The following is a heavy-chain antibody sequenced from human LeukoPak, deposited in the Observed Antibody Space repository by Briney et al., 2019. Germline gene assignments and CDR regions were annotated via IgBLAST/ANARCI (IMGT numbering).Heavy chain of an antibody. CDR1: GFTFDDYA. J-gene: IGHJ6*03. CDR3: AKDLRALGGPMGV. CDR2: NSWNSGSI. D-gene: IGHD2-15*01. V-gene: IGHV3-9*01. Sequence: GRSLRLSCAASGFTFDDYAMHWVRQAPGKGLEWVSGNSWNSGSIGYTDSLKGRFTISRDNDKNSLYLQMNSLRAEDTALYYCAKDLRALGGPMGVWGKGTTATVSS.